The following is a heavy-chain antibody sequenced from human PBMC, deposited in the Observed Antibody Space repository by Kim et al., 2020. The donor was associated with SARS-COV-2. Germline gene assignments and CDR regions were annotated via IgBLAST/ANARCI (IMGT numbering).Heavy chain of an antibody. CDR1: GFTFSNYW. Sequence: GGSLRLSCVASGFTFSNYWMTWVRQAPGKGLEWVANIREDGGLKQYMDSVKGRFTISRDNARNSLYLEVNSLRVDDTAVYYCAREEADSSGWSDWGQGTLVTVCS. CDR2: IREDGGLK. CDR3: AREEADSSGWSD. D-gene: IGHD6-19*01. V-gene: IGHV3-7*03. J-gene: IGHJ4*02.